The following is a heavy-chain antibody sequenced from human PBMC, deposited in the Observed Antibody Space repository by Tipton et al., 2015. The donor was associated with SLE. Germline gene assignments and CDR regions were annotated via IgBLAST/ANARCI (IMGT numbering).Heavy chain of an antibody. CDR3: ARGGSGPGPMDV. Sequence: TLSLTCTVSGGSISSYYWSWIRQPPGKGLEWIGYIYYSGSTNYNPSLKSRVTISVDTSKNQFSLKLSSVTAADTAVYYCARGGSGPGPMDVWGQGTTVTVAS. D-gene: IGHD5-12*01. V-gene: IGHV4-59*01. J-gene: IGHJ6*02. CDR1: GGSISSYY. CDR2: IYYSGST.